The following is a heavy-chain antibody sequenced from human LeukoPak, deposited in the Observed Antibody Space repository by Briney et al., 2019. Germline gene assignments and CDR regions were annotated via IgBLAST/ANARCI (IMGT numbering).Heavy chain of an antibody. CDR1: GFTFSSYS. CDR3: ARGYAL. J-gene: IGHJ3*01. D-gene: IGHD2-2*01. CDR2: INEDGSAK. V-gene: IGHV3-7*01. Sequence: GGSLRLSCAASGFTFSSYSMNWVRQAPGKGLECVANINEDGSAKYYVDSVKGRFTISRDNAKNSLYLQMNSLRAEDTAMYYCARGYALWGQGTMVTVSS.